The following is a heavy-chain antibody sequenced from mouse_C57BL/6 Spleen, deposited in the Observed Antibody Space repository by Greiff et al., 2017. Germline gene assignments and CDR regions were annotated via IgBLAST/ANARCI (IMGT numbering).Heavy chain of an antibody. CDR1: GYTFTDYY. D-gene: IGHD1-1*01. J-gene: IGHJ4*01. CDR3: ARSLLRYPYYAMDY. V-gene: IGHV1-19*01. CDR2: INPYNGGT. Sequence: EVQLQQSGPVLVKPGASVKMSCKASGYTFTDYYMNWVKQSHGKSLEWIGVINPYNGGTSYNQKFKGKATLTVDKSSSTAYMELNSLTSEDSAVYYCARSLLRYPYYAMDYWGQGTSVTVSS.